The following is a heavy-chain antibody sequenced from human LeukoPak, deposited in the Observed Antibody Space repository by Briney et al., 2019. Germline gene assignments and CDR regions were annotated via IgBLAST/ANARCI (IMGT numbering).Heavy chain of an antibody. CDR2: INTNTGNP. J-gene: IGHJ5*02. V-gene: IGHV7-4-1*02. CDR1: GYAFIDYA. CDR3: ARDPGDDFVVPGDP. Sequence: ASVKVSCKASGYAFIDYAINWVRQAPGQGLEWMGWINTNTGNPTYAQGFTGRFVYSLDTSVSTTYLQISSLKAEDTAVYYCARDPGDDFVVPGDPWGQGTLVTVSS. D-gene: IGHD2-2*01.